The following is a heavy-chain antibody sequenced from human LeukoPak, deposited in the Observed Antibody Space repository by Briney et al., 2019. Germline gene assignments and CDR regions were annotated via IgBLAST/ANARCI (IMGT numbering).Heavy chain of an antibody. CDR2: MNPNSGNT. J-gene: IGHJ4*02. CDR3: ARGRFTFGGVIVTALGY. CDR1: GYTFTNYD. Sequence: ASVKVSCKASGYTFTNYDINWVRQATGQGLEWMGWMNPNSGNTGYAQKFQGRVIMTRNTSISTAYMELSSLRFEDTAVYYCARGRFTFGGVIVTALGYWGQGTLVTVSS. V-gene: IGHV1-8*01. D-gene: IGHD3-16*02.